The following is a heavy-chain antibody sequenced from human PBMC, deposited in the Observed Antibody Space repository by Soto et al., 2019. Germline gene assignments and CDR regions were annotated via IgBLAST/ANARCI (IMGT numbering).Heavy chain of an antibody. D-gene: IGHD3-9*01. V-gene: IGHV3-21*01. J-gene: IGHJ4*02. CDR3: ARVGLYDILTGYPYFFDY. Sequence: SVKGRFTISRDNAKNSLYLQMNSLRAEDTAVYYCARVGLYDILTGYPYFFDYWGQGTLVTVSS.